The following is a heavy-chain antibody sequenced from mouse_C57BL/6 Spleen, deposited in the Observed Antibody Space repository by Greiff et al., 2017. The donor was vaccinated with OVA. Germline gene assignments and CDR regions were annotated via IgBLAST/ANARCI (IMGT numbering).Heavy chain of an antibody. CDR2: ISSGGDYI. CDR3: TRDDYGSREGYFDV. CDR1: GFTFSSYA. D-gene: IGHD1-1*01. V-gene: IGHV5-9-1*02. J-gene: IGHJ1*03. Sequence: EVMLVESGEGLVKPGGSLKLSCAASGFTFSSYAMSWVRQTPEKRLEWVAYISSGGDYIYYADTVKGRFTISRDNARNTLYLQMSSLKSEDTAMYYCTRDDYGSREGYFDVWGTGTTVTVSS.